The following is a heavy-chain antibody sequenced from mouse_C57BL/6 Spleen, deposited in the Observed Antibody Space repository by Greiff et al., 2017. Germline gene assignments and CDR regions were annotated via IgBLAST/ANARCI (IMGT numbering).Heavy chain of an antibody. CDR1: GFSLTSYG. CDR2: IWSDGST. CDR3: ARQRIYDGAKDY. V-gene: IGHV2-6-1*01. Sequence: QVQLKESGPGLVAPSPSLSITCTVSGFSLTSYGVHWVRQPPGKGLEWLVVIWSDGSTTYNSALKSRLSIRKDNSKSQVFLKRNSLQTDDTAMYYCARQRIYDGAKDYWGQGTSVTVSS. D-gene: IGHD2-3*01. J-gene: IGHJ4*01.